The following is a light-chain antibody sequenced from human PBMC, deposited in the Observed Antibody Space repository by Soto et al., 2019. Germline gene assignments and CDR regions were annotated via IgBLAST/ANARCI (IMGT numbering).Light chain of an antibody. Sequence: QSVLTQPPSASGTPGQRVTISCSGSSSNIGSKTVNWYQQLPGTAPKLLIYSNYQRPSGVPDRFSGSKSGTSASLAISGLQSEDVADYYCSAWDASLNRYVFGTGTKVTVL. CDR2: SNY. CDR3: SAWDASLNRYV. J-gene: IGLJ1*01. CDR1: SSNIGSKT. V-gene: IGLV1-44*01.